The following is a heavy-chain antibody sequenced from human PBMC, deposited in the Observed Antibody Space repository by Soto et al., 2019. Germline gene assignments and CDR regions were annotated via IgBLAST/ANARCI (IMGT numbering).Heavy chain of an antibody. CDR1: GGSFSGYY. CDR2: INYSGST. V-gene: IGHV4-34*01. CDR3: ARHVTTVTTTYYYGMDV. J-gene: IGHJ6*02. Sequence: SETLSLTCAVYGGSFSGYYWSWIRQPPGKGLEWIGEINYSGSTNYNPSLKSRVTISVDTSKNQFSLKLSSVTAADTAVYYCARHVTTVTTTYYYGMDVWGQGTTVTVSS. D-gene: IGHD4-4*01.